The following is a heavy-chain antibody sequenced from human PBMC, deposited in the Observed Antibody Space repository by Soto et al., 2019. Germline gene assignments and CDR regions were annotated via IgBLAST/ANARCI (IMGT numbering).Heavy chain of an antibody. CDR1: GGSISSYY. Sequence: QVQLQESGPGLVKPSETLSLTCTVSGGSISSYYWSWIRQPPGKGLEWIGYIYYRGSTNYNPSLTRRVPISVDTSQNQFSLKLISVTAADTAVYYGATDVIVGVVAGHNCFDPWGQGSLFTVSS. J-gene: IGHJ5*02. V-gene: IGHV4-59*12. D-gene: IGHD2-21*02. CDR2: IYYRGST. CDR3: ATDVIVGVVAGHNCFDP.